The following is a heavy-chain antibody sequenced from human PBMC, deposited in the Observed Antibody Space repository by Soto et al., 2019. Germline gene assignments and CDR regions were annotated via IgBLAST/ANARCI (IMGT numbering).Heavy chain of an antibody. V-gene: IGHV5-51*01. CDR3: TCATYSSGWYN. D-gene: IGHD6-19*01. Sequence: GESLKISCKGSGYSFTSYWIGWVRQMPGKGLEWMGIIYPGDSDTRYSPSFQGQVTISADKSISTAYLQWNSLKASDTAMYYCTCATYSSGWYNWGQGTLVTVSS. CDR1: GYSFTSYW. J-gene: IGHJ4*02. CDR2: IYPGDSDT.